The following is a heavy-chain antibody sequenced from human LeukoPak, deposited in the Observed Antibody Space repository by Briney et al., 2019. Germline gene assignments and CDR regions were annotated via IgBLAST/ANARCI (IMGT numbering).Heavy chain of an antibody. D-gene: IGHD6-19*01. CDR1: GFSLSNSGVG. Sequence: SGPTLVNPTQTLTLTCTVSGFSLSNSGVGVGWIRQPPGKALEWLALIYWNDDKRHSPSLKSRLTIIKDTSTDQVVLTMTNMDPVDTATYYCAHRPAVAGPFDYWGQGTLVTVSS. CDR3: AHRPAVAGPFDY. V-gene: IGHV2-5*01. J-gene: IGHJ4*02. CDR2: IYWNDDK.